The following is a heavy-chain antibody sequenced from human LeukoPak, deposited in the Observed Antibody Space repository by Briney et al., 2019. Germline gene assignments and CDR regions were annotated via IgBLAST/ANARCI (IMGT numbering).Heavy chain of an antibody. CDR1: GGTFSSYA. Sequence: SVKVSCKASGGTFSSYAISWVRQAPGQGLEWMRRIIPILGIANYAQKFQGRVTITADKSTSTAYMELSSLRSEDTAVYYCARLADKEWEHFDYWGQGTLVTVSS. CDR2: IIPILGIA. J-gene: IGHJ4*02. D-gene: IGHD1-26*01. V-gene: IGHV1-69*04. CDR3: ARLADKEWEHFDY.